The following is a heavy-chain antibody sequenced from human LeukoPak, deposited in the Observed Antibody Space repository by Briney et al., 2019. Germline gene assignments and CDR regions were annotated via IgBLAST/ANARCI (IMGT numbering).Heavy chain of an antibody. CDR2: IYHSGST. J-gene: IGHJ4*02. CDR3: ARKGYGDYNRNFAY. Sequence: SGTLSLTWAVSGDSISGSNWWSWVRHPPGKGLEWIGEIYHSGSTNYNPSLKSRATISVDKSKNQFSLKLNSVTAADTGVYYCARKGYGDYNRNFAYWGQGTLVTVSS. CDR1: GDSISGSNW. V-gene: IGHV4-4*02. D-gene: IGHD4-17*01.